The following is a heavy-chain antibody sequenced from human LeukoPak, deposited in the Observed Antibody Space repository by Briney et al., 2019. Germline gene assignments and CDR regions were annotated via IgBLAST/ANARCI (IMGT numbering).Heavy chain of an antibody. CDR3: ARATSASVTIFGVVIQNYFDY. V-gene: IGHV4-59*01. CDR1: GGSISSYY. CDR2: IYYSGST. J-gene: IGHJ4*02. Sequence: PSETLSLTCTVSGGSISSYYWSWIRKPPGKGLEWIGYIYYSGSTNYNPSLKSRVTISVDTSKNEFSLKLSSVTAADTAVYHCARATSASVTIFGVVIQNYFDYWGQGTLVSVSS. D-gene: IGHD3-3*01.